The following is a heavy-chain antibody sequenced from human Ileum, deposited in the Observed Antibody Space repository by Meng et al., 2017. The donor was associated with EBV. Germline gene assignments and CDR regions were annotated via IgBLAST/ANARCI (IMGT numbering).Heavy chain of an antibody. Sequence: LQQWGTGLLKPSETLPLTCAVYGGSFNDYYWTWLRQPPGKGLEWIGEIDQSGYTKFNPSLSSRATISRDTSNNQFSLRLNSVTAADTALYYCARYGRCNGNSFYCFDPWGQGTLVTVSS. V-gene: IGHV4-34*01. CDR3: ARYGRCNGNSFYCFDP. CDR1: GGSFNDYY. CDR2: IDQSGYT. J-gene: IGHJ5*02. D-gene: IGHD4-23*01.